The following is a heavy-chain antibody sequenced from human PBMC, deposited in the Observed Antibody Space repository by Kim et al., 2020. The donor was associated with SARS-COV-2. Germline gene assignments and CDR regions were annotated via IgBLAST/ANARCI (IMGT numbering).Heavy chain of an antibody. CDR2: IIPIFGTA. CDR3: AVYVWGSSPVRYYFDY. Sequence: SVKVSCKASGGTFSSYAISWVRQAPGQGLEWMGGIIPIFGTANYAQKFQGRVTITADESTSTAYMELSSLRSEDTAVYYCAVYVWGSSPVRYYFDYWGQGTLVTVSS. J-gene: IGHJ4*02. V-gene: IGHV1-69*13. CDR1: GGTFSSYA. D-gene: IGHD3-16*01.